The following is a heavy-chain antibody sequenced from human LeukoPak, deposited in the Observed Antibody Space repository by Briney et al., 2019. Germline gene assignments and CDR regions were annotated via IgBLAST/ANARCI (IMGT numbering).Heavy chain of an antibody. CDR2: ISYDGSNK. Sequence: PGRSLRLSCAASGFTFSSYGMHWVRQAPGKGLEWVAVISYDGSNKYYADSVKGRFTISRDNSKNTLYLQMNSLRAEDTAVYSCARSAAAGPIHLDYWGHGTLVTVSS. D-gene: IGHD6-13*01. CDR1: GFTFSSYG. V-gene: IGHV3-30*03. J-gene: IGHJ4*01. CDR3: ARSAAAGPIHLDY.